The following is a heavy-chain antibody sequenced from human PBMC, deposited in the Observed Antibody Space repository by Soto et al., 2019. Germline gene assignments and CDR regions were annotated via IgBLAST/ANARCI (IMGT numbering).Heavy chain of an antibody. CDR1: GASISGFY. D-gene: IGHD1-1*01. J-gene: IGHJ5*02. CDR2: IYATGTT. Sequence: SETLSLTCTVSGASISGFYWSWIRKSAGRGLEWIGRIYATGTTDYNPSLKSRVMMSVDTSKKQFSLKLRSVTAADTAVYYCVRDGTKTLRDWFDPWGQGISVTVSS. CDR3: VRDGTKTLRDWFDP. V-gene: IGHV4-4*07.